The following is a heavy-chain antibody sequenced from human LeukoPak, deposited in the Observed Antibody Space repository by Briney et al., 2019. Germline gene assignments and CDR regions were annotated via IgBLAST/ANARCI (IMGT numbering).Heavy chain of an antibody. CDR2: IYTSGST. J-gene: IGHJ3*02. CDR3: ARDSSSTSWTFAFDI. V-gene: IGHV4-4*07. D-gene: IGHD2-2*01. Sequence: SETLSLTCTVSGGSISSYYWSWIRQPAGKGLEWTGRIYTSGSTNYNPSLKSRVTMSVDTSKNQFSLKLSSVTAADTAVYYCARDSSSTSWTFAFDIWGQGTMVTVSS. CDR1: GGSISSYY.